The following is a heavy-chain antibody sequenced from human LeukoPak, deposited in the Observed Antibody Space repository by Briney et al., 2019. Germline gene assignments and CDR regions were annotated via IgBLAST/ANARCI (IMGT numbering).Heavy chain of an antibody. Sequence: PGGSLRLSCAASGFTVSSNYMSWVRQAPGKGLEWVSVIYSGGSTYYADSVKGRFTISRDNSKNTLYLQMNSLRAEDTAVYYCAKTDLSGHFDYWGQGTLVTVSS. CDR2: IYSGGST. V-gene: IGHV3-53*01. CDR3: AKTDLSGHFDY. D-gene: IGHD2-15*01. CDR1: GFTVSSNY. J-gene: IGHJ4*02.